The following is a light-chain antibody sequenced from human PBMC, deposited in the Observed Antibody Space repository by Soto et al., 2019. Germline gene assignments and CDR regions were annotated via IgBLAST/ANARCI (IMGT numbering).Light chain of an antibody. Sequence: DFQMTQSPSSLSASVGDRATITCRASQSISSYLNWYQKKPGKAPKLLIYAASNLQSGVPSRFSGSGSGTDFTLTISSLQPEDVATYYCQASYSTSRTFGGGTKVEIK. CDR1: QSISSY. J-gene: IGKJ4*01. CDR3: QASYSTSRT. CDR2: AAS. V-gene: IGKV1-39*01.